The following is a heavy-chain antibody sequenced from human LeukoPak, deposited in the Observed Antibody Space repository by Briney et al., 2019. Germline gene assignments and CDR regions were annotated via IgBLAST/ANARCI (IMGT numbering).Heavy chain of an antibody. Sequence: GGSLRLSCAASGLTFSRYNMNWVRQAPGRGLEWVSSIGTSSNNIYYTDSVKGRFTISRDNAKNSLYLQVDSLRVEDTAVYFCASGTVGNYALDYWGQGTLVTVSS. J-gene: IGHJ4*02. D-gene: IGHD1-7*01. V-gene: IGHV3-21*01. CDR2: IGTSSNNI. CDR1: GLTFSRYN. CDR3: ASGTVGNYALDY.